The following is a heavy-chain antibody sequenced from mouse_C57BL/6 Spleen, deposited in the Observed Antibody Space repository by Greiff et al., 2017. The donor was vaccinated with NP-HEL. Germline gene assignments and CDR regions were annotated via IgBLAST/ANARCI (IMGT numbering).Heavy chain of an antibody. V-gene: IGHV1-22*01. CDR1: GYTFTDYN. J-gene: IGHJ4*01. CDR3: RYDYDPYAMDY. CDR2: INPNNGGT. D-gene: IGHD2-4*01. Sequence: VQLQQSGPELVKPGASVKMSCTASGYTFTDYNMHWVKQSHGKSLEWIGYINPNNGGTSYNQKFKGKATLTVNKSSSTAYMELRSLTSEDSAVYYCRYDYDPYAMDYWGQGTSVTVSS.